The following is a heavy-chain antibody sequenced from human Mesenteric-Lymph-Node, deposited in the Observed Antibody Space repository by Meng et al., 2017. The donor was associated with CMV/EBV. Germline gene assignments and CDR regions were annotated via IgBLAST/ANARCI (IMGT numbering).Heavy chain of an antibody. D-gene: IGHD3-10*01. CDR2: IYYSGST. V-gene: IGHV4-59*01. CDR1: SGSISGYY. Sequence: SETLSLTCTVSSGSISGYYWSWIRQPPGKGLEWIGYIYYSGSTNYNPSLQSRLTISVDTSKNQFSLKLNSVTAADTAVYYCARDGQYASGMSWLDPWGQGTLVTVSS. CDR3: ARDGQYASGMSWLDP. J-gene: IGHJ5*02.